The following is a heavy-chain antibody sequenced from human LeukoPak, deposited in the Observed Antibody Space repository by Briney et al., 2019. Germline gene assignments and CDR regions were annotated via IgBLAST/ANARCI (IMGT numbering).Heavy chain of an antibody. V-gene: IGHV4-4*07. D-gene: IGHD3-22*01. Sequence: SETLSLTCTVSGGSISSYYWSWIRQPAGKGLEWIGRIYTSGSTNYNPSLKGRVTMSVDTSKNQFSLKLSSVTAADTAVYYCARDLRDSSGYYYSDYWGQGTLVTVSS. CDR2: IYTSGST. CDR3: ARDLRDSSGYYYSDY. J-gene: IGHJ4*02. CDR1: GGSISSYY.